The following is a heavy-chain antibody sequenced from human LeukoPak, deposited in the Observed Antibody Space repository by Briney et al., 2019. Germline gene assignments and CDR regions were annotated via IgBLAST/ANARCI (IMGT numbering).Heavy chain of an antibody. V-gene: IGHV3-53*01. J-gene: IGHJ3*02. CDR2: IYSGDNT. D-gene: IGHD2-15*01. CDR1: GFTFSNHW. Sequence: GGSLRLSCAASGFTFSNHWMTWVRQAPGKGLEWVSVIYSGDNTYYADSVKGRFTISRDTPKNTLYLQMNSLRAEDTAVYYCARDTGSGYCSGGRCRGAFDIWGQGTMVTVSS. CDR3: ARDTGSGYCSGGRCRGAFDI.